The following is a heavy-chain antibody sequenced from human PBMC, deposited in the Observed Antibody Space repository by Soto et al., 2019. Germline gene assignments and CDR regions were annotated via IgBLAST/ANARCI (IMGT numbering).Heavy chain of an antibody. CDR2: IDGSSDYT. Sequence: GGSLRLSCTASGFLFTDYYMSWIRQPPGKGLEWLAYIDGSSDYTNSADSVKGRFTISRDNAKNSVFLQMNNLRADDTAVYYCARDLRFSSTNYFDFWGRGTLVTV. CDR3: ARDLRFSSTNYFDF. D-gene: IGHD2-8*01. J-gene: IGHJ4*02. V-gene: IGHV3-11*06. CDR1: GFLFTDYY.